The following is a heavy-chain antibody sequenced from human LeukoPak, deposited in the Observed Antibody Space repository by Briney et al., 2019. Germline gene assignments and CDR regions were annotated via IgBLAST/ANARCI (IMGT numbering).Heavy chain of an antibody. CDR3: ASQSSNVPRRTFDY. Sequence: GSLRLSCAASGFSVSDNYMNWVRQAQGKGLEWVSVLYKGGSSYYSDSVKGRFTISRDNSINTLFLQMSSLRTEDTAVYYCASQSSNVPRRTFDYWGQGTLVTVSS. J-gene: IGHJ4*02. V-gene: IGHV3-66*04. CDR1: GFSVSDNY. CDR2: LYKGGSS.